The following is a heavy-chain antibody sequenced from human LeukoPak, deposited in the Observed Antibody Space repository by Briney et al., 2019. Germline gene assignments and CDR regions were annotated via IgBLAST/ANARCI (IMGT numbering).Heavy chain of an antibody. D-gene: IGHD3-22*01. J-gene: IGHJ4*02. CDR1: GGSISSSSYY. Sequence: SETLSLTCTVSGGSISSSSYYWGWIRQPPGKGLEWIGSIYYSGSTYYNPSLKSRVTISVDTSKNQFSLKLSSVTAADTAVYYCASEAYYYDSSGYYKYWDQGTLVTVSS. CDR3: ASEAYYYDSSGYYKY. V-gene: IGHV4-39*07. CDR2: IYYSGST.